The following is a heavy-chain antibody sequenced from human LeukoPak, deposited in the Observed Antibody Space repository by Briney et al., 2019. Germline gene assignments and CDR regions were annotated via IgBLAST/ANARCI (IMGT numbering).Heavy chain of an antibody. J-gene: IGHJ4*02. CDR2: IIPIFGTA. D-gene: IGHD3-16*02. Sequence: SVKVSCKASGGTFSSYAISRVRQAPGQGLEWMGGIIPIFGTANYAQKFQGRVTITTDESTSTAYMELSSLRSEDTAVYYCARGYYDYVWGSYRGGYLDYWGQGTLVTVSS. CDR3: ARGYYDYVWGSYRGGYLDY. CDR1: GGTFSSYA. V-gene: IGHV1-69*05.